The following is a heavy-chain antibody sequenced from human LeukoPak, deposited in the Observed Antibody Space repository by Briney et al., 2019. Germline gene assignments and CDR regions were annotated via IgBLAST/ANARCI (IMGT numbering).Heavy chain of an antibody. V-gene: IGHV1-8*01. Sequence: ASVKVSCKASGYTFTSYDINWVRQATGHGLEWMGWMNPNSGNRGYAQKFQGRVSMIRNTSISTAYMELRSLRCEDTAVYYWARGFRITCGGVKVFGFWGQGTLVTVSS. CDR1: GYTFTSYD. CDR3: ARGFRITCGGVKVFGF. J-gene: IGHJ4*02. CDR2: MNPNSGNR. D-gene: IGHD3-16*01.